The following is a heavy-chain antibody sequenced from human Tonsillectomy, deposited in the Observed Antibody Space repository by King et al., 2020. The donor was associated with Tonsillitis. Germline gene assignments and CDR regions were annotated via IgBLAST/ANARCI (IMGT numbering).Heavy chain of an antibody. CDR1: GFTFSRFG. CDR3: ARDSGPGNPSYDFWSGYYVSAFDI. Sequence: VQLVESGGGVVQPGRSLRLSCAASGFTFSRFGMHWVRQAPGKGLEWVTIIWHDGSNKYYADSVKGRFTISRDNSKNTLYLQMNSLRAEDTAVYYCARDSGPGNPSYDFWSGYYVSAFDIWGQGTMVTVSS. D-gene: IGHD3-3*01. J-gene: IGHJ3*02. CDR2: IWHDGSNK. V-gene: IGHV3-33*01.